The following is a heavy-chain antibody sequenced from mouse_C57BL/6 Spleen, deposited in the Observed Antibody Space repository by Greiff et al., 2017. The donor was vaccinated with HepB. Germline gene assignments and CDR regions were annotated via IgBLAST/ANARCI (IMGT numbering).Heavy chain of an antibody. D-gene: IGHD2-1*01. V-gene: IGHV14-2*01. J-gene: IGHJ4*01. Sequence: LVESGAELVKPGASVKLSCTASGFNIKDYYMHWVKQRTEQGLEWIGRIDPEDGETKYAPKFQGKATITADTSSNTAYLQLSSLTSEDTAVYYCARLYGNPSYYAMDYWGQGTSVTVSS. CDR2: IDPEDGET. CDR1: GFNIKDYY. CDR3: ARLYGNPSYYAMDY.